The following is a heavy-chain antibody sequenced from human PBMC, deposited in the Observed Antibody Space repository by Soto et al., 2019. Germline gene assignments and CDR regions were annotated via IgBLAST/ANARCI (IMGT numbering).Heavy chain of an antibody. CDR1: GYTFTSYG. Sequence: SVKVTCKTSGYTFTSYGISWVRQAPVQGLEWMGWISAYNGNTNYAQKLQGRVTMTTDTSTSTAYMELRSLRSDDTAVYYCARDRPGITGTNNWFDPWGQGTLVTVSS. CDR3: ARDRPGITGTNNWFDP. V-gene: IGHV1-18*01. J-gene: IGHJ5*02. CDR2: ISAYNGNT. D-gene: IGHD1-20*01.